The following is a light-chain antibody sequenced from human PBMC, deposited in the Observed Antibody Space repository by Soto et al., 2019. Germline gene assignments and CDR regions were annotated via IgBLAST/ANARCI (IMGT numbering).Light chain of an antibody. CDR2: DAS. CDR1: QDISNY. Sequence: DIQMTQSPSSLSASVGDRVTITCQASQDISNYLNWYQQKPGKAPKLLIYDASNLETGVPSRFSRSGSGTDFTFTIRRLQPEDIATYYCQQYDHLPGGVTFGGGTKVEIK. V-gene: IGKV1-33*01. CDR3: QQYDHLPGGVT. J-gene: IGKJ4*01.